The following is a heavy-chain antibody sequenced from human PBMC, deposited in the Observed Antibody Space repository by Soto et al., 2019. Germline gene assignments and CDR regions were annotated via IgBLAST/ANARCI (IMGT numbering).Heavy chain of an antibody. J-gene: IGHJ4*02. CDR1: GDSVSRTSVA. Sequence: QVQLHQSGPGLVKPSQTLSLTCAISGDSVSRTSVAWNWIRQSPSRGLEWLGRTYYRSKWNSDYAVSVRGQITINPDTSKSQFSLQLNSVTPEDTAVYYCVRGKFSAFDFWGQGTLVTVSS. V-gene: IGHV6-1*01. CDR2: TYYRSKWNS. CDR3: VRGKFSAFDF.